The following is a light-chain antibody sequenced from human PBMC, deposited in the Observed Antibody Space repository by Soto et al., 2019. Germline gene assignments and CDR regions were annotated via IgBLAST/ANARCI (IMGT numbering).Light chain of an antibody. CDR2: GAS. V-gene: IGKV1-17*03. J-gene: IGKJ4*01. CDR3: LQHLRYPLT. Sequence: DIQMTQSPSAMSASVGDRVTITCRASQGIGNYLAWFQQKPGKVPKRLIYGASSLQSGVPSRFSGSGSGTEFTFTIRSLQPEDFETYYCLQHLRYPLTFGGGTRVDIK. CDR1: QGIGNY.